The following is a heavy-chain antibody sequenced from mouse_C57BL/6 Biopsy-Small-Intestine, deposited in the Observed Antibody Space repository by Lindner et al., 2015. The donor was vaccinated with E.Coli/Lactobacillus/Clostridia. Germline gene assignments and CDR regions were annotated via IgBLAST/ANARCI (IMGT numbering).Heavy chain of an antibody. J-gene: IGHJ2*01. D-gene: IGHD2-3*01. CDR1: GYSFTDYN. Sequence: VQLQESGPELVKPGASVKISCKASGYSFTDYNMNWVKQSNGKSLEWIGVINPNYGTTSYNQKFKGKATLTVDQSSSTAYMQLNSLTSEDSAVYCCARSGNDGYFYYFDYWGQGTTLTVSS. CDR2: INPNYGTT. V-gene: IGHV1-39*01. CDR3: ARSGNDGYFYYFDY.